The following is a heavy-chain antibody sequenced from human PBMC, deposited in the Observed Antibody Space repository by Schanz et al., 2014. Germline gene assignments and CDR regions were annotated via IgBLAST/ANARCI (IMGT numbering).Heavy chain of an antibody. D-gene: IGHD2-2*01. CDR3: ARGSCTASGCYDAFDL. V-gene: IGHV3-23*04. J-gene: IGHJ3*01. CDR2: VSGSGAST. CDR1: GFTFTTYA. Sequence: VQLVESGGGVVQPGRSLKLSCAASGFTFTTYAMSWVRQAPGKGLEWVSTVSGSGASTYYLDSVKGRFIISRDNSKNTVSLQMDSLRVEDTAVYYCARGSCTASGCYDAFDLWGQGTLVTVSS.